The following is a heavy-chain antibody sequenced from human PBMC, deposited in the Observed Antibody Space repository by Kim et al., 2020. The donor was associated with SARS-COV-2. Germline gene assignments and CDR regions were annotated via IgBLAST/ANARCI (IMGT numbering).Heavy chain of an antibody. CDR3: AKDRDCSSTSCSLDYFFGMDV. V-gene: IGHV3-30*18. J-gene: IGHJ6*02. D-gene: IGHD2-2*01. Sequence: GGSLRLSCAASGFTFNTYGMHWVRQAPGKGLEWVAVISYDGSNKYSADSVKGRFTISRDNSKNTLYLQMNSLRAEDTAVYYCAKDRDCSSTSCSLDYFFGMDVLGQGTTVTVTS. CDR1: GFTFNTYG. CDR2: ISYDGSNK.